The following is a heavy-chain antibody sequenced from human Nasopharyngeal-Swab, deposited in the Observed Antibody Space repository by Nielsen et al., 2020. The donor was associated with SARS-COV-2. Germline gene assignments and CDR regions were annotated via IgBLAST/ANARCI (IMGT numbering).Heavy chain of an antibody. CDR3: SRIIEVNTSYYYYGMDV. V-gene: IGHV2-26*01. CDR1: GFSLSNARMG. D-gene: IGHD3-22*01. Sequence: SGPTLVKPTETLTLTCTVSGFSLSNARMGVSWIRQPPGKALEWLAHIFSNDEKSHSTTLKSRLTISKDTSKSQVVLTMTNMDPVDTATHYCSRIIEVNTSYYYYGMDVWGQGTTVTVSS. J-gene: IGHJ6*02. CDR2: IFSNDEK.